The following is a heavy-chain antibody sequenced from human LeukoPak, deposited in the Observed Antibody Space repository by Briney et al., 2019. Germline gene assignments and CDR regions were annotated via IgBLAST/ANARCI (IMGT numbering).Heavy chain of an antibody. V-gene: IGHV4-59*01. CDR3: ARDSGTTGEVKFDP. Sequence: PSETLSLTCTVSGGSINSYYWSWIRQPPEKGLEWIGYISYSGSATYNPSLKSRVTISVDTSKNQFSLKLSSVTAADTAVYYCARDSGTTGEVKFDPWGQGTLVTVSS. CDR1: GGSINSYY. D-gene: IGHD3-10*01. J-gene: IGHJ5*02. CDR2: ISYSGSA.